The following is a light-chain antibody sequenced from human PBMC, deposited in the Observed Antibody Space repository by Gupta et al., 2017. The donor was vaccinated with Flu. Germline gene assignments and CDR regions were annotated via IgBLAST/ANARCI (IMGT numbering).Light chain of an antibody. J-gene: IGLJ2*01. Sequence: QSALPQPASVSGSPGQSITISCTGTSSDVGGYNSVSWYQQHPGKAPKLMIYEVSNRPSGYCHRFSGSKSGNTASLTTSGLQAEDEADYYCSSYTSRSTVVFGGGTRLSVL. CDR2: EVS. CDR3: SSYTSRSTVV. V-gene: IGLV2-14*01. CDR1: SSDVGGYNS.